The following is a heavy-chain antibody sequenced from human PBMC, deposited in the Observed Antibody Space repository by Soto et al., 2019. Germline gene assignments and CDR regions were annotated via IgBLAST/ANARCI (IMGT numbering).Heavy chain of an antibody. CDR3: ARGIAGLWFGFYGAFDI. CDR1: GGSISNGGYY. CDR2: IYYSGST. Sequence: SETLSLTCTVSGGSISNGGYYWSWIRQPPGKGMEWIGYIYYSGSTYYNPSLKSRVTISVDTSKNHFSLKLSSVTAADTAVYYCARGIAGLWFGFYGAFDIWGQGTMVTVSS. J-gene: IGHJ3*02. D-gene: IGHD3-10*01. V-gene: IGHV4-30-4*08.